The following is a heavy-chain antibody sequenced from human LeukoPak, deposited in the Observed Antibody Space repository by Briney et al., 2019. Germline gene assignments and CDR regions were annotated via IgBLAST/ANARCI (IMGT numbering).Heavy chain of an antibody. D-gene: IGHD2-15*01. CDR3: ARAIVVVVAATHWFDP. J-gene: IGHJ5*02. CDR1: GFTFSSNY. CDR2: IYSGGST. V-gene: IGHV3-66*01. Sequence: GGSLRLSCAASGFTFSSNYMSWVRQAPGKGLEWVSVIYSGGSTYYADSVKGRFTISRDNSKNTLYLQMNSLRAEDTAVYYCARAIVVVVAATHWFDPWGQGTLVTVSS.